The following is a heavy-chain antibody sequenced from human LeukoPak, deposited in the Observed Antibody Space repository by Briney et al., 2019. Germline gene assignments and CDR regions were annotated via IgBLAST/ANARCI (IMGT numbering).Heavy chain of an antibody. J-gene: IGHJ4*02. D-gene: IGHD3-10*01. CDR3: VLLPRRYGSGSYLDY. CDR2: IYYSGST. Sequence: PSETLSLTCTVSGGSISSSSYYWGWIRQPPGKGLEWIGSIYYSGSTYYNPSLKSRVTISVDTSKNQFSLKLSSVTAADTAVYYCVLLPRRYGSGSYLDYWGQGTLVTVSS. V-gene: IGHV4-39*01. CDR1: GGSISSSSYY.